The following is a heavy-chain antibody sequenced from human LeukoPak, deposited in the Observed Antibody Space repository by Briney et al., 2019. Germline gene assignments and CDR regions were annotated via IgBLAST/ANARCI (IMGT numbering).Heavy chain of an antibody. CDR1: GFTFSGAW. V-gene: IGHV3-48*01. J-gene: IGHJ4*02. CDR3: ASFSSGFVY. Sequence: GGSLRLSCAASGFTFSGAWMHWVRQAPGKGLEWVSYISSSSSTIYYADSVKGRFTISRDNAKNSLYLQMNSLRAEDTAVYYCASFSSGFVYWGQGTLVTVSS. D-gene: IGHD6-19*01. CDR2: ISSSSSTI.